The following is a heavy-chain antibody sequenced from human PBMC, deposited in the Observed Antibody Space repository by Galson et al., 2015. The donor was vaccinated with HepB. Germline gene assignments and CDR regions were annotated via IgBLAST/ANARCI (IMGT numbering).Heavy chain of an antibody. V-gene: IGHV1-2*02. J-gene: IGHJ4*02. D-gene: IGHD3-22*01. CDR3: ARTGYFGYYYDSSGYIDY. CDR1: GYTFTGYY. Sequence: SVKVSCKASGYTFTGYYMHWVRQAPGQGLEWMGWINPNSGGTNYAQKFQGRVTMTRDTSISTAYMELSRLRSDDTAVYYCARTGYFGYYYDSSGYIDYWGQGTLVTVSS. CDR2: INPNSGGT.